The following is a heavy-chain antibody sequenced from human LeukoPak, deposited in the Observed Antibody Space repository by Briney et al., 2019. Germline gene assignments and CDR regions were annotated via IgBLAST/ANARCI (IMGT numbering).Heavy chain of an antibody. D-gene: IGHD3-22*01. V-gene: IGHV1-69*05. CDR2: IIPIFGTA. Sequence: SVKVSCKASGGTFSSYAISWVRQAPGQGLEWMGGIIPIFGTANYAQKFQGRVTITTDESTSTAYMELSSLRSEDTAVYYCARGENYDDSSGYHFDYWGQGTLVTVSS. CDR1: GGTFSSYA. J-gene: IGHJ4*02. CDR3: ARGENYDDSSGYHFDY.